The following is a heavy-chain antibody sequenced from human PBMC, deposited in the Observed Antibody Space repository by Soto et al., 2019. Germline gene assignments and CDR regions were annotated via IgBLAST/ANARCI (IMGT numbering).Heavy chain of an antibody. V-gene: IGHV2-26*01. CDR2: IFSNDEK. D-gene: IGHD6-13*01. Sequence: SGPTLVNPTETLTLTCTVSGFSLSNARMGVSWIRQPPGKALEWLAHIFSNDEKSYSTSLKSRLTISKDTSKSQVVLTMTNMDPVDTATYYCARILWAAAGTPYFDYWGQGTLVTVSS. J-gene: IGHJ4*02. CDR1: GFSLSNARMG. CDR3: ARILWAAAGTPYFDY.